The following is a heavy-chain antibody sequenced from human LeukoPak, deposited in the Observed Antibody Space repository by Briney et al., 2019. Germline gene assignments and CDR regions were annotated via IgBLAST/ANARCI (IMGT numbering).Heavy chain of an antibody. Sequence: SETLSLTCTVSGGSISSSSYFWGWIRQPPGKGLEWIGSISYSGGTYYNPSLVSRVTISVDTSKNQFSLKLSSVTAADTAVYYCARRPVLLWFGESRNYYYYGMDVWGQGTTVTVSS. D-gene: IGHD3-10*01. CDR2: ISYSGGT. J-gene: IGHJ6*02. V-gene: IGHV4-39*07. CDR1: GGSISSSSYF. CDR3: ARRPVLLWFGESRNYYYYGMDV.